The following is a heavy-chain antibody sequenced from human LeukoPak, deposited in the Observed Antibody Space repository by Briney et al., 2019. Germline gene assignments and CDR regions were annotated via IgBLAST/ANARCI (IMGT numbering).Heavy chain of an antibody. CDR3: AREYSSSSADYFDY. V-gene: IGHV4-30-4*01. Sequence: PSQTLSLTCTVSGGSISSGDYYWSWIRQPPGKGLEWIGYIYYSGSTYYNPSLKSRVTISVDTSKNQFSLKLSSVTVADTAVYYCAREYSSSSADYFDYWGQGTLVTVSS. D-gene: IGHD6-6*01. CDR2: IYYSGST. J-gene: IGHJ4*02. CDR1: GGSISSGDYY.